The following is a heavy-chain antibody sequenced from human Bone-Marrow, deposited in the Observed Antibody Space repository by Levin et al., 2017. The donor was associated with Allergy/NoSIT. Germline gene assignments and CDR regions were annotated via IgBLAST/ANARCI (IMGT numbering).Heavy chain of an antibody. V-gene: IGHV3-7*04. CDR2: IKEDGSEK. D-gene: IGHD1-1*01. CDR1: GFPFSSYW. Sequence: PGGSLRLSCAASGFPFSSYWMSWVRQAPGKGLEWVANIKEDGSEKYYVDSVKGRFTISRDNAKNSVYLQMNSLRAEDTAVYYCARVPGTKTTYYYYGMDAWGQGTTVTVSS. J-gene: IGHJ6*02. CDR3: ARVPGTKTTYYYYGMDA.